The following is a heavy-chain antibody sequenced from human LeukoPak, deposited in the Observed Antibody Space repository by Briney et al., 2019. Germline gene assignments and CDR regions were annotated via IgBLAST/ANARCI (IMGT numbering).Heavy chain of an antibody. D-gene: IGHD5-24*01. J-gene: IGHJ5*02. V-gene: IGHV1-18*01. CDR3: ARDNSVRDEAWWFNP. Sequence: ASVKVPCKASGYTFTSYGITRVRQAPGQGLEWMGWISAYNGNTNYAQKVQGRVTMTRDTSTSTDYLELSSLRSEDTAVYYCARDNSVRDEAWWFNPWGQGTLVTVSS. CDR2: ISAYNGNT. CDR1: GYTFTSYG.